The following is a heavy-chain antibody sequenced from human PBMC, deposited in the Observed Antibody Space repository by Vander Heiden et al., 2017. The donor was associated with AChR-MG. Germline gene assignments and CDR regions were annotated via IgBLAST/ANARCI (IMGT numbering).Heavy chain of an antibody. V-gene: IGHV1-46*01. CDR2: INPSGGST. Sequence: QVQLVQSGAEVTKPGASPATICTGCDKPPGQGLEWMGIINPSGGSTSYAQKRQGRVTMTRDTSTSTVYMELSSLRSEDTAVYYCAREAAGIVDYWGQGTLVTVSS. CDR3: AREAAGIVDY. J-gene: IGHJ4*02. CDR1: PAT. D-gene: IGHD6-13*01.